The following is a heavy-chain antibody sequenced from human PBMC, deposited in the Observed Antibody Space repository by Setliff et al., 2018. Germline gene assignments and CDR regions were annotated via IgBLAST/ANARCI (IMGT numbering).Heavy chain of an antibody. CDR3: ARATGYSSGWYYYYYGMDV. CDR1: GYSFTSYW. Sequence: GESLKISCKGSGYSFTSYWIGWVRQVPGKGLEWMGIIYPGDSDTRYSPSFQGQVTISADKSISTAYLQWSSLKASDTAMYYCARATGYSSGWYYYYYGMDVWGQGTTVTVSS. D-gene: IGHD6-19*01. CDR2: IYPGDSDT. V-gene: IGHV5-51*01. J-gene: IGHJ6*02.